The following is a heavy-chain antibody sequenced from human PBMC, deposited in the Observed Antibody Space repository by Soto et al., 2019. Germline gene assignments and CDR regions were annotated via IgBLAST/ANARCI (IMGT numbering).Heavy chain of an antibody. Sequence: GGSLRLSCAASGLTFSSYAMSWVRQAPGKGLEWVSAISGSGGSTYYADSVKGRFTISRDNSKNTLYLQMNSLRAEDTAVYYCAKDLRCSSTSCYYYYMDVWGKGTTVTVSS. CDR2: ISGSGGST. CDR1: GLTFSSYA. V-gene: IGHV3-23*01. J-gene: IGHJ6*03. D-gene: IGHD2-2*01. CDR3: AKDLRCSSTSCYYYYMDV.